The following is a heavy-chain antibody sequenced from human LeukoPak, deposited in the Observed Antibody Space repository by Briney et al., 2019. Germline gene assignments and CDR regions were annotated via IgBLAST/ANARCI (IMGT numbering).Heavy chain of an antibody. CDR1: GDSVSSNSAA. J-gene: IGHJ6*03. D-gene: IGHD2-2*01. V-gene: IGHV6-1*01. Sequence: SQTLSLTCAISGDSVSSNSAAWNWIRQSPSRGLEWQGRTYYRSKWYNDYAVSVKSRITINTDTSKNQFSLQLNSVTPEDTAVYYCAIVSNGVPAATAYYYYYMAVWGKGTTVTAS. CDR3: AIVSNGVPAATAYYYYYMAV. CDR2: TYYRSKWYN.